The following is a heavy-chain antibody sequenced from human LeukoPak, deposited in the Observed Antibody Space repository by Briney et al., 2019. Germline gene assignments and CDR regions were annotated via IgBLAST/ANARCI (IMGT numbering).Heavy chain of an antibody. V-gene: IGHV3-53*01. J-gene: IGHJ4*02. CDR2: ISGGGNT. D-gene: IGHD4-17*01. CDR1: GFTRSNNY. CDR3: VVFGDSNH. Sequence: GGSLRLSCAASGFTRSNNYMSWVRQAPGKGLEWVSVISGGGNTNYADSVKGRFTISRDDSKNTLYLQMNSLRAEDTAVYYCVVFGDSNHWGQGTQVTVSS.